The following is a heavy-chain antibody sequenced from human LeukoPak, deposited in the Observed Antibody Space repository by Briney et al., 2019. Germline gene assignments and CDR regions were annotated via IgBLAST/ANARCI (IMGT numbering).Heavy chain of an antibody. Sequence: ASVKVSCKASGGTFSSYAISWVRQAPGQGLEWMGGIIPIFGTANYARKFQGRVTITADESTSTAYMELSSLRSEDTAVYYCARETVAGFDYWGQGTLVTVSS. CDR3: ARETVAGFDY. CDR2: IIPIFGTA. D-gene: IGHD6-19*01. CDR1: GGTFSSYA. J-gene: IGHJ4*02. V-gene: IGHV1-69*13.